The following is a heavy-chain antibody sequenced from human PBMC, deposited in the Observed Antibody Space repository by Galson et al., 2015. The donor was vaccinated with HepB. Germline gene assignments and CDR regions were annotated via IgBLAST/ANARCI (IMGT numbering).Heavy chain of an antibody. Sequence: SVKVSCKASGYTFTSYGISWVRQAPGQGLEWTGWISAYNGNTNYAQKLQGRVTMTTDTSTSTAYMELRSLSSDDTAVYYCARLPPTHSAFDIWGQGTMVTVSS. J-gene: IGHJ3*02. V-gene: IGHV1-18*04. CDR3: ARLPPTHSAFDI. CDR2: ISAYNGNT. CDR1: GYTFTSYG.